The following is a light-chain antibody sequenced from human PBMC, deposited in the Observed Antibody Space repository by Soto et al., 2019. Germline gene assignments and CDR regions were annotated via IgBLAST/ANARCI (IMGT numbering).Light chain of an antibody. V-gene: IGKV3-15*01. J-gene: IGKJ1*01. CDR2: DAS. Sequence: ILMTQSPATLSVSPGERATLSCRASQSVSNNLAWYQQKPGQAPRLLIYDASTRATGIPARFSGSGSGTEFPLTLSGLQSEDFAGYYCQQYNNWPPWTFGQGTTVEIK. CDR3: QQYNNWPPWT. CDR1: QSVSNN.